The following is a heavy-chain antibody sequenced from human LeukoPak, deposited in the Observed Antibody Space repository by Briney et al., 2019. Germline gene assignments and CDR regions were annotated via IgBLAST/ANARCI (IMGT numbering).Heavy chain of an antibody. V-gene: IGHV4-34*01. J-gene: IGHJ6*02. Sequence: SETLSLTCAVYGGSFSGYYWSSIRQPPGKGLEWIGEINHSGSTNYNPSLKSRVTISVDTSKNQFSLKLSSVTAADTAVYYCAREYYYGSGSYYQPGHYSMDVWGQGTTVTVSS. CDR3: AREYYYGSGSYYQPGHYSMDV. CDR2: INHSGST. CDR1: GGSFSGYY. D-gene: IGHD3-10*01.